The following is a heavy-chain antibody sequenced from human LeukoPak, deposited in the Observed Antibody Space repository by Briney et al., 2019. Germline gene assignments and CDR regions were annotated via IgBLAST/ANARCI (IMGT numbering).Heavy chain of an antibody. J-gene: IGHJ4*02. CDR1: GFTLSSYA. V-gene: IGHV3-13*01. D-gene: IGHD1-26*01. CDR2: IGTAGDT. Sequence: QPGGSLRLSCAASGFTLSSYAMHWVRQPAGKGLEWVSAIGTAGDTFYPGSVKGRFTISRENAKKSLSLQMNSLRAEDTAVYYCARQNTPHGNFDYWGQGTLVTVSS. CDR3: ARQNTPHGNFDY.